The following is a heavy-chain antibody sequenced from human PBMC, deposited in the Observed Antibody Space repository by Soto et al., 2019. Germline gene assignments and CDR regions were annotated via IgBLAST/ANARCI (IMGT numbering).Heavy chain of an antibody. CDR2: IIPIFGTA. D-gene: IGHD3-22*01. J-gene: IGHJ4*02. CDR3: ARVGDSSGYLDY. CDR1: GGTXSSYA. V-gene: IGHV1-69*06. Sequence: SXKVSFKAAGGTXSSYAIGWVRQAPGQGLEWRGGIIPIFGTANYAQKFQGRFTITADKYTSTAYMDMRSLRSEDTAVYYCARVGDSSGYLDYWGQGTPGTVS.